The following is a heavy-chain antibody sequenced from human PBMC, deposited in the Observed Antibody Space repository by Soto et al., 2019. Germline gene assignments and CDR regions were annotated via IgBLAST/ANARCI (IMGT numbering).Heavy chain of an antibody. V-gene: IGHV1-8*01. CDR1: GYTFTSYD. J-gene: IGHJ4*02. Sequence: QVQLVQSGAEVKKPGASVKVSCKASGYTFTSYDINWVRQATGQGLEWMGWMNPNSGNTGYAQKFQGRVTMTRNTSISTAYMELSSLRSGDTAVYYCARGRRYYGSGSYSFDYWGQGTLVTVSS. CDR3: ARGRRYYGSGSYSFDY. D-gene: IGHD3-10*01. CDR2: MNPNSGNT.